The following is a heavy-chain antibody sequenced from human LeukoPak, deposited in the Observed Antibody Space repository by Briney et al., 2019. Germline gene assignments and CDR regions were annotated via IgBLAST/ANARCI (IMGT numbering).Heavy chain of an antibody. J-gene: IGHJ4*02. CDR3: AIVPAASPAQDY. CDR2: MNPNSGNT. D-gene: IGHD2-2*01. Sequence: ASVKVSCKASGYTFTSYGISWVRQATGQGFEWMGWMNPNSGNTGYAQKFQGRVTITRNTSISTAYMELSSLRSEDTAVYYCAIVPAASPAQDYWGQGTLVTASS. V-gene: IGHV1-8*03. CDR1: GYTFTSYG.